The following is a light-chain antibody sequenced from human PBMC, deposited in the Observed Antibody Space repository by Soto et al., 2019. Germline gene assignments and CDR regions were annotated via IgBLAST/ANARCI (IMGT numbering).Light chain of an antibody. CDR3: QQYYSMPLT. CDR2: WAS. CDR1: FNIENY. V-gene: IGKV4-1*01. Sequence: IVVTQSPDSLAVSLGERATIKCKSDFNIENYLVWYQQKPGQSPKVLIYWASTRESGVPDRFSGSVSGTDFTLTINGLQAEDVAVYYCQQYYSMPLTFGGGTNVEIK. J-gene: IGKJ4*01.